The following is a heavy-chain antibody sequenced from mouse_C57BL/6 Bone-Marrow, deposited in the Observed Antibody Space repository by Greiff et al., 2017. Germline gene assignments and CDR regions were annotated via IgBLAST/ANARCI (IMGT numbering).Heavy chain of an antibody. CDR1: GFTFSDYG. CDR2: ISSGSSTI. CDR3: ARRLYYGSSSFAY. V-gene: IGHV5-17*01. J-gene: IGHJ3*01. Sequence: EVQVVESGGGLVKPGGSLKLSCAASGFTFSDYGMHWVRQAPEKGLEWVAYISSGSSTIYYADTVKGRFTISRDNATNTLFLQMTSLRSEDTAMYYCARRLYYGSSSFAYWGQGTLVTGSA. D-gene: IGHD1-1*01.